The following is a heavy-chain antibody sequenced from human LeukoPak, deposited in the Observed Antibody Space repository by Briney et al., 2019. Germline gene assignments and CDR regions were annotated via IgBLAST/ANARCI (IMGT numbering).Heavy chain of an antibody. V-gene: IGHV3-30*02. D-gene: IGHD4-17*01. J-gene: IGHJ4*02. CDR1: GFTFSSYG. CDR3: VKDLTTVTTQGDY. Sequence: GGSLRLSCAASGFTFSSYGMHWVRQAPGKGLEWLAFIRYDESNKYYADSVKGRFPISRDNSKNTLYLQMNSLRADDTAVYYCVKDLTTVTTQGDYWGQGTLVTVSS. CDR2: IRYDESNK.